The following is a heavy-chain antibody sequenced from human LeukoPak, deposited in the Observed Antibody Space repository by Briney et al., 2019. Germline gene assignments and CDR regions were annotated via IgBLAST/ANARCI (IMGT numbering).Heavy chain of an antibody. CDR3: ARFYSSSSHYFDY. CDR1: GASISSYY. Sequence: SETLSLTCTVSGASISSYYWNWIRQPPGKGLEWIGYIYYSGSTNYNPSLKSRVTISVDTSKNQFSLKLSSVTAADTAVYYCARFYSSSSHYFDYWGQGTLVTVSS. V-gene: IGHV4-59*01. CDR2: IYYSGST. J-gene: IGHJ4*02. D-gene: IGHD6-13*01.